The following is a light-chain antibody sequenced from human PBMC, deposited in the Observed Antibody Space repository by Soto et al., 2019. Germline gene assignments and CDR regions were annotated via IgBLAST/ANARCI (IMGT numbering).Light chain of an antibody. CDR2: DAS. Sequence: EIVLTQSPATLSLSPGERATLSCRARQSVSSYLAWYQQKPGQAPRLLIYDASNRATGIPARFSGSGSGTDFTLTIRSLEPEDFAFYYCQQRSNWPPLTFGGGTKVEIK. CDR3: QQRSNWPPLT. V-gene: IGKV3-11*01. CDR1: QSVSSY. J-gene: IGKJ4*01.